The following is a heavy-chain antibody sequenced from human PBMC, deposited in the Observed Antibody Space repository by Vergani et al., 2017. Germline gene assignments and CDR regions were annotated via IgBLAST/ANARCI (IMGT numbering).Heavy chain of an antibody. CDR3: ARDGHKQQLANWFDP. CDR2: ISSSSSYI. V-gene: IGHV3-21*01. D-gene: IGHD6-13*01. CDR1: GFTFSSYS. J-gene: IGHJ5*02. Sequence: VQLVESGGGLVKPGGSLRLSCAASGFTFSSYSRNWVRQATGKGLEWVSSISSSSSYIYYADSVKGRFTISRDNAKNSLYLQMNSLRAEDTAVYYCARDGHKQQLANWFDPWGQGTLVTVSS.